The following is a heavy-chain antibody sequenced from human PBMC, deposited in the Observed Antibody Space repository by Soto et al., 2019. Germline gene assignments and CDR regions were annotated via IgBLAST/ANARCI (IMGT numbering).Heavy chain of an antibody. CDR3: ARDFGAGAHFDH. Sequence: SETLSLTSTVSGGSISSYYWSWIRQPPGKGLEWIGYIYYSGRTNYNPSLKSRVIISLDTPQNQFSLKLTSVTAADTAVYYCARDFGAGAHFDHWGQGTLVTVSS. CDR1: GGSISSYY. CDR2: IYYSGRT. D-gene: IGHD3-10*01. J-gene: IGHJ4*02. V-gene: IGHV4-59*12.